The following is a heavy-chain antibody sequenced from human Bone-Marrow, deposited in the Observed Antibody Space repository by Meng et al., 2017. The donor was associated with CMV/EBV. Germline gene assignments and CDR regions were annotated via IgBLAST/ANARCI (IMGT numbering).Heavy chain of an antibody. J-gene: IGHJ5*02. D-gene: IGHD5-18*01. CDR1: GFSLSTSGVG. CDR3: ARVDTAMRFDP. Sequence: QITLKESGPTLVKPTQTLTPTCTFSGFSLSTSGVGVGWIRQPPGKALEWLALIYWDDDKRYSPSLKSRLTITKDTSKNQVVLTMTNMDPVDTATYYCARVDTAMRFDPWGQGTLVTVAS. CDR2: IYWDDDK. V-gene: IGHV2-5*02.